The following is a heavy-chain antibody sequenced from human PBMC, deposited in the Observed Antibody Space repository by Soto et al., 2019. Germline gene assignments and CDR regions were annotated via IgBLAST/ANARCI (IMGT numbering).Heavy chain of an antibody. CDR2: INPSGGST. CDR3: ARVADYYDSSPGAFDI. J-gene: IGHJ3*02. Sequence: GASVKVSCKASGYTFTSYYMHWVRQAPGQGLEWMGIINPSGGSTSYAQKFQGRVTTTRDTSTSTVYMELSSLRSEDTAVYYCARVADYYDSSPGAFDIWGQGTMVTVSS. D-gene: IGHD3-22*01. CDR1: GYTFTSYY. V-gene: IGHV1-46*01.